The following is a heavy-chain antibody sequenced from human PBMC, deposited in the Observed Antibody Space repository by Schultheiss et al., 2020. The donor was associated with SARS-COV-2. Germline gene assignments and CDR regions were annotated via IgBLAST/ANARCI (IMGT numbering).Heavy chain of an antibody. V-gene: IGHV4-34*01. CDR2: INHSGST. Sequence: SETLSLTCAVYGGSFSGYYWSWIRQPPGKGLEWIGEINHSGSTNYNPSLKSRVTISVDKSKNQFSLKLSSVTAADTAVYYCARSGPYYYGSGSYSYWGQGTLVTVSS. J-gene: IGHJ4*02. CDR1: GGSFSGYY. D-gene: IGHD3-10*01. CDR3: ARSGPYYYGSGSYSY.